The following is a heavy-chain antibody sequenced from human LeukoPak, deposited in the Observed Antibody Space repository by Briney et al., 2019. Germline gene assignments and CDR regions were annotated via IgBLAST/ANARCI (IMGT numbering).Heavy chain of an antibody. J-gene: IGHJ4*02. CDR3: ARFGYGSGSSVYESTDY. CDR1: GFTFSSYW. Sequence: PGGSLRLSCAASGFTFSSYWMHWVRQAPGKGLVWVSRINSDGSSTSYADSVKGRFTISRDNAKSTLYLQMNSLRAEDTAVYYCARFGYGSGSSVYESTDYWGQGTLVTVSS. D-gene: IGHD3-10*01. CDR2: INSDGSST. V-gene: IGHV3-74*01.